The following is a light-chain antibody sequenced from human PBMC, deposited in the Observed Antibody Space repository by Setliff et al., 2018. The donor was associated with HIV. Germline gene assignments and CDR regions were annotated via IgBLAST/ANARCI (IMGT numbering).Light chain of an antibody. CDR3: GSYTSTTSYV. V-gene: IGLV2-14*01. Sequence: QSVLAQPASVSGSPGQSITISCTGTSSDVGGYKFVSWYQQHPGKAPKLMIYEVSNRPSGVSDRFSGSKSGSTASLTISGLQAEDEADYYCGSYTSTTSYVFGSGT. J-gene: IGLJ1*01. CDR1: SSDVGGYKF. CDR2: EVS.